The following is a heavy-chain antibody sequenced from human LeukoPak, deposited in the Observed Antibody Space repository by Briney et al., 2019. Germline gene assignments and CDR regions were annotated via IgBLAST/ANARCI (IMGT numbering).Heavy chain of an antibody. J-gene: IGHJ4*02. D-gene: IGHD3-9*01. CDR2: INHSGST. CDR3: ARGRLTGYYQSFLFDY. CDR1: GGSFSGYY. Sequence: SETLSLTCAVYGGSFSGYYRSWIRQPPGKGLEWIGEINHSGSTNYNPSLKSRVTISVDTSKNQFSLKLSSVTAADTAVYYCARGRLTGYYQSFLFDYWGQGTLVTVSS. V-gene: IGHV4-34*01.